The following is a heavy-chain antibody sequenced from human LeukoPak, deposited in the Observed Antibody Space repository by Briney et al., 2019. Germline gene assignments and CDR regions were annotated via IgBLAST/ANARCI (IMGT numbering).Heavy chain of an antibody. CDR1: GGSISSGGYY. Sequence: PSETLSLTCTVSGGSISSGGYYWSWIRQHPGKGLEWIGYIYYSGSTYYNPSLKSRVTISVDTSKNQFSLKLSSVTAADTAVYYCARASKYYYDSSGTPPHNWFDLWGQGTLVTVSS. CDR3: ARASKYYYDSSGTPPHNWFDL. J-gene: IGHJ5*02. CDR2: IYYSGST. V-gene: IGHV4-31*03. D-gene: IGHD3-22*01.